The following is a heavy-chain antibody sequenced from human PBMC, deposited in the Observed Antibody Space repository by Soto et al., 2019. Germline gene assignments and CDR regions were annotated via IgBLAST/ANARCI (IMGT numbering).Heavy chain of an antibody. Sequence: QVQLVQSGAEVKKPGSSVKVSCKASGGTFSSYAISWVRQAPGQGLEWMGGIIPIFGTANYAQKFQGRVTITADESTSTAYMELSSLRPEDTAVYYCARARDLTPITPYGMDVWGQGTTVTVSS. CDR1: GGTFSSYA. J-gene: IGHJ6*02. V-gene: IGHV1-69*12. D-gene: IGHD3-16*01. CDR2: IIPIFGTA. CDR3: ARARDLTPITPYGMDV.